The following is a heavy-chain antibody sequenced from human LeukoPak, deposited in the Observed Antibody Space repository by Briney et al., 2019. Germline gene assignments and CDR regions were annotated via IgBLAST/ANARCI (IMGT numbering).Heavy chain of an antibody. Sequence: GGSLRLSCAASGFTFSSYEMNWARKPPGKGRRGFSSISSSGSTIYYADSVKGRFTISRDNAKNSLYLQMNSLRAEDTAVYYCARVPGILGDYYYGMDVWGKGTTVTVSS. D-gene: IGHD1-1*01. CDR3: ARVPGILGDYYYGMDV. V-gene: IGHV3-48*03. J-gene: IGHJ6*04. CDR2: ISSSGSTI. CDR1: GFTFSSYE.